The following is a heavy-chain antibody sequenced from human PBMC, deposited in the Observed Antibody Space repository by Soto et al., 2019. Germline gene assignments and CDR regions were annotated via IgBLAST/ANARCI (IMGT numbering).Heavy chain of an antibody. CDR1: GGSVSSGSYY. V-gene: IGHV4-61*01. J-gene: IGHJ5*02. Sequence: QVQLQESGPGLVKPSETLSLTCTVSGGSVSSGSYYWSWIRQPPGKGLEWIGYIYYSGSTNYNPSLKSRVTISVDTSKNQFSLKLSSVTAADTAVYYCARERRYNWNYVGWFDPWGQGTLVTVSS. CDR3: ARERRYNWNYVGWFDP. CDR2: IYYSGST. D-gene: IGHD1-7*01.